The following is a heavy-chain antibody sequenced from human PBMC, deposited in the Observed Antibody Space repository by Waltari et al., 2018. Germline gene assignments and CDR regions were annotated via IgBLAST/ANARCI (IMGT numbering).Heavy chain of an antibody. Sequence: EVQVVESGGGLVQPGGSLKLSCATSGFSFSGSTIHWVRQTSGKGLEWVGSIRRQPYNDATEYSAAVKGRFTISRDDSKNTEYLQMNNLMTEDTAVYYCSGGEVTGTDFWGQGTLVTVSS. CDR2: IRRQPYNDAT. CDR1: GFSFSGST. J-gene: IGHJ4*02. D-gene: IGHD6-19*01. CDR3: SGGEVTGTDF. V-gene: IGHV3-73*01.